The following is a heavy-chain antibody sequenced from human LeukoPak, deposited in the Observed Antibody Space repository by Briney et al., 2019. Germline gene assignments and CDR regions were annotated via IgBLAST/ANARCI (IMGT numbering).Heavy chain of an antibody. D-gene: IGHD3-9*01. CDR2: IGTAGDP. J-gene: IGHJ4*02. CDR3: ARGSHDILTGSVYFDY. Sequence: GGSLRLSCAASGFTFSSYDIHWVRQATGKGLEWVSAIGTAGDPYYPGSVKGRFTISRENAKNSLYLQMNSLRAGDTAVYYCARGSHDILTGSVYFDYWGQGTLVTVSS. V-gene: IGHV3-13*05. CDR1: GFTFSSYD.